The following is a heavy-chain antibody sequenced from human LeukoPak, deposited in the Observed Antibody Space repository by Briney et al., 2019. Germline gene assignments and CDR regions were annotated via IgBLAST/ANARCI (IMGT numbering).Heavy chain of an antibody. J-gene: IGHJ4*02. V-gene: IGHV3-23*01. D-gene: IGHD3-22*01. Sequence: GGSLRLSCAASGFTFSSYAMSWVRQAPGKGLEWVSAISGSGGSTYYADSVKGRFTISRDNSKNTLYLQMNSLRAEDTAVYYCANDYDSSGYAIFDYWGQGTLVTVSS. CDR1: GFTFSSYA. CDR2: ISGSGGST. CDR3: ANDYDSSGYAIFDY.